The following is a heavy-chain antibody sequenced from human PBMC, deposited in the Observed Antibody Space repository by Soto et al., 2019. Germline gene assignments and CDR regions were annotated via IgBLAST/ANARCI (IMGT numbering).Heavy chain of an antibody. D-gene: IGHD3-22*01. CDR2: IYHSGGP. CDR1: GGSISSGDY. J-gene: IGHJ4*02. Sequence: PSETLSLTCTVSGGSISSGDYWSWIRQPPGKGLEWIGYIYHSGGPYYNPSLNSRATMSVDTSRNQFSLKLSSVSAAGTAVYYCARTKYYYDSTAYIFDYWGQGALVTVSS. CDR3: ARTKYYYDSTAYIFDY. V-gene: IGHV4-30-4*01.